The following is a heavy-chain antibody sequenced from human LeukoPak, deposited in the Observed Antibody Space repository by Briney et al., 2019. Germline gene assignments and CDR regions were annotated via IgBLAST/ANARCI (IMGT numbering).Heavy chain of an antibody. CDR2: INHSGST. CDR1: GGSFSGYY. D-gene: IGHD1-26*01. V-gene: IGHV4-34*01. Sequence: SETLSLTCAVYGGSFSGYYWSWIRQPPGKGLEWIGEINHSGSTNHNPSLKSRVTISVDTSKNQFSLKLSSVTAADTAVYYCARAVGATRGFDPWGQGTLVTVSS. CDR3: ARAVGATRGFDP. J-gene: IGHJ5*02.